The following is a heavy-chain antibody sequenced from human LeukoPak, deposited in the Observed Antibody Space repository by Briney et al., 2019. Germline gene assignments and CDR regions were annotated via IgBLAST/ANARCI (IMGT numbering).Heavy chain of an antibody. Sequence: GGSLRLSCAASGFTFSTYWMSWVRQAPGKGLEWVANIKEDGSEKYYVDSVKGRFTISRDNAKNSLYLQMNSLRAEDTAVYYCATRYCTIPACRASSYHCMDNWGKGTTVTVSS. CDR1: GFTFSTYW. CDR2: IKEDGSEK. D-gene: IGHD2-8*01. J-gene: IGHJ6*03. CDR3: ATRYCTIPACRASSYHCMDN. V-gene: IGHV3-7*01.